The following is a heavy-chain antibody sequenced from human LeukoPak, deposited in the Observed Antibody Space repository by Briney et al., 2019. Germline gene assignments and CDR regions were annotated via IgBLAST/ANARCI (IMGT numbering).Heavy chain of an antibody. D-gene: IGHD3-16*01. V-gene: IGHV3-23*01. CDR3: AKGFSYAYDY. J-gene: IGHJ4*02. CDR2: IIGRGDRT. Sequence: GGSLRLSCAASGFTFSNYAMNWVRQAPGKGLEWVSHIIGRGDRTYYADSVKGRFTISRDNSKNTLFLQMNSLGAEDTAVYYCAKGFSYAYDYWGQGTLVTVSS. CDR1: GFTFSNYA.